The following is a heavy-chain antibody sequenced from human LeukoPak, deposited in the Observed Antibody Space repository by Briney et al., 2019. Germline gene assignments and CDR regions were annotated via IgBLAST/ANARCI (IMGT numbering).Heavy chain of an antibody. CDR3: ARTGELRYYYYYYMDV. D-gene: IGHD1-26*01. J-gene: IGHJ6*03. Sequence: GGSLRLSCAASGFTFSSYGMHWVRQAPGKGLEWVAFIRYDGSNKYYADSVKGRFTISRDNSKNTLYLQMNSLRAEDTAVYYCARTGELRYYYYYYMDVWGKGTTVTISS. CDR2: IRYDGSNK. CDR1: GFTFSSYG. V-gene: IGHV3-30*02.